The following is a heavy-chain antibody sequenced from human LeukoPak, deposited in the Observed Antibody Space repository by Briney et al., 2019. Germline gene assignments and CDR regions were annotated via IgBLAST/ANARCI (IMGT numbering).Heavy chain of an antibody. Sequence: PSETLSLTCTVSGGSISSYYWSWIRQPPGKGLEWIGRIYTSGSTNYNPSLKSRVTISVDTSKNQFSLKLSSVTAADTAVYYCARDHSKYYDFWSGYSTWFDPWGQGTLVTVSS. CDR2: IYTSGST. J-gene: IGHJ5*02. D-gene: IGHD3-3*01. V-gene: IGHV4-4*08. CDR3: ARDHSKYYDFWSGYSTWFDP. CDR1: GGSISSYY.